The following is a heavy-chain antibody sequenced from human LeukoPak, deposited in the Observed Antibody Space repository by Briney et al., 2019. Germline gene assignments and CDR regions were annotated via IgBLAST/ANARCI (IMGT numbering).Heavy chain of an antibody. Sequence: SETLSLTCTVSGGSISSSSYYRGWIRQPPGKGLEWIGSIYYSGSTYYNPSLKSRVTISVDTSKNQFSLKLSSVTAADTALYYCARGYYGGAVDSWGQGILVIVSS. V-gene: IGHV4-39*07. CDR2: IYYSGST. J-gene: IGHJ4*02. D-gene: IGHD3-16*01. CDR3: ARGYYGGAVDS. CDR1: GGSISSSSYY.